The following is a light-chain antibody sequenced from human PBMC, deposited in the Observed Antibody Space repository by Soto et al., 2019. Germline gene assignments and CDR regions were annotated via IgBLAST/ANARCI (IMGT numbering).Light chain of an antibody. J-gene: IGKJ4*01. CDR1: QGNNNY. Sequence: DIPVTQSPSSLSASVGDRVTITCRASQGNNNYLAWYQQKPGKVPKLLIYAASTLQSGVPSRFSGSGSGTDFTLTISNLQPEDVATYYCQQYNSAPLTFGGGTKVEIK. CDR2: AAS. CDR3: QQYNSAPLT. V-gene: IGKV1-27*01.